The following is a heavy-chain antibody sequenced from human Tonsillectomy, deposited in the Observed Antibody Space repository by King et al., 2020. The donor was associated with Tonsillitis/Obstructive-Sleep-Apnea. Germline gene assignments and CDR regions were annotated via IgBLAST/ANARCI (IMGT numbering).Heavy chain of an antibody. D-gene: IGHD1-26*01. CDR1: GFTFSSYG. CDR2: IWYDGSNK. Sequence: VQLVESGGGVVQPGRSLRLSCAASGFTFSSYGMHWVRQAPGKGLEWVAVIWYDGSNKYYADSVKGRFTISRDNSKNTLYLQMNSLRAEDTAVYYCAGSLLGAVLNFDYWGKGTLVTVAP. V-gene: IGHV3-33*01. J-gene: IGHJ4*02. CDR3: AGSLLGAVLNFDY.